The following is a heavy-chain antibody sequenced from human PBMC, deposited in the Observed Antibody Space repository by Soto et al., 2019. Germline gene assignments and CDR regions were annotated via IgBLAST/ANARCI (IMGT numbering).Heavy chain of an antibody. V-gene: IGHV3-30-3*01. CDR1: GFSFSNYA. J-gene: IGHJ4*02. D-gene: IGHD1-26*01. CDR2: ISYDGSNK. Sequence: GGSLRLSCAASGFSFSNYAMDWVRQAPGKGLEWVAVISYDGSNKYFADSVKGRFTISRDNSKNTLYLQMNGLRPEDTAVYYCATTLTSYYYFGYWGQGTL. CDR3: ATTLTSYYYFGY.